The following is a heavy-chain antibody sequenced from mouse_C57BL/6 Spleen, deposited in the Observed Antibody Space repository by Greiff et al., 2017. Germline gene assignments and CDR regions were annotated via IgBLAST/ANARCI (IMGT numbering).Heavy chain of an antibody. J-gene: IGHJ1*03. CDR2: IDPETGGT. D-gene: IGHD1-1*01. CDR3: TRGGVTTVVARYFDV. V-gene: IGHV1-15*01. CDR1: GYTFTDYE. Sequence: QVHVKQSGAELVRPGASVTLSCKASGYTFTDYEMHWVKQTPVHGLEWIGAIDPETGGTAYNQKFKGKDILTAYKSSSTAYMELRSLTSEDSAVYYCTRGGVTTVVARYFDVWGTGTTVTVSS.